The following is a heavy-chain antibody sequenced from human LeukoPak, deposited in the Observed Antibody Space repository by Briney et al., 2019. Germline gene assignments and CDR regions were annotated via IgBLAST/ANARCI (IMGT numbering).Heavy chain of an antibody. Sequence: GGSLRLSCAASGFTVSSNSMSWGRQAPGKGLEWVSVIYSGGGTFYADSVKGRFTISRDNSNNTLYLQMNSLRVEDTAVYYCASRILLAASWGQGTLVTVSS. CDR1: GFTVSSNS. V-gene: IGHV3-53*01. J-gene: IGHJ5*02. D-gene: IGHD2-8*01. CDR2: IYSGGGT. CDR3: ASRILLAAS.